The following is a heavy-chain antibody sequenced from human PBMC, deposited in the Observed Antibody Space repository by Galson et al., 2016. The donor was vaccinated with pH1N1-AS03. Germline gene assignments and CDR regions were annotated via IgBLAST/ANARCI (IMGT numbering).Heavy chain of an antibody. V-gene: IGHV3-74*01. D-gene: IGHD1-26*01. Sequence: LRLSCAASGFTFSSYWMHWVRQAPGKGLVWVSRINSDGRSTSYADSVKGRFTISRDNAKNTLYLQMNSLRAEDTAVYYCARWIGGVGATKYYFDYWGQGTLVTVSS. CDR3: ARWIGGVGATKYYFDY. CDR2: INSDGRST. J-gene: IGHJ4*02. CDR1: GFTFSSYW.